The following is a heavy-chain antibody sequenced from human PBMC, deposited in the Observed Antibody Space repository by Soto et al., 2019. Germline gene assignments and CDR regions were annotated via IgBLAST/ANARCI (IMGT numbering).Heavy chain of an antibody. V-gene: IGHV3-21*01. CDR1: GFTFSSYS. CDR3: ARDQMVRGVRDYYYMDV. D-gene: IGHD3-10*01. Sequence: EVQLVESGGGLVKPGGSLRLSCAASGFTFSSYSMNWVRQAPGKGLEWVSSISSSSSYIYYADSVKGRFTISRDNAKNSLYLQMNSLRAEDTAVYYCARDQMVRGVRDYYYMDVWGKGTTVTVSS. CDR2: ISSSSSYI. J-gene: IGHJ6*03.